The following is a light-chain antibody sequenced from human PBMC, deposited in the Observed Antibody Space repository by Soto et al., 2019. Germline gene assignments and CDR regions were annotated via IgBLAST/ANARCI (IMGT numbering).Light chain of an antibody. CDR2: RDS. V-gene: IGLV3-9*01. CDR1: NMGSKN. J-gene: IGLJ2*01. Sequence: SYELTQPLSVSVALGQTARITCGGTNMGSKNVHWYQQKPGQAPVLVIYRDSNRPSGIPERFSGSNSGNTATLTISRAQAGDEADYYCQVWDSSVVFGGGTQLTVL. CDR3: QVWDSSVV.